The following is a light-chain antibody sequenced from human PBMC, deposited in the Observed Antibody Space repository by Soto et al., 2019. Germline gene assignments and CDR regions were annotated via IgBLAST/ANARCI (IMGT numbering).Light chain of an antibody. Sequence: QSALTQPASVSGSPGQSITISCTGTSSDVGGYNYVSWYQQHPGKAPKLIIYDVGNRPSGVSIRFSGSKSGNTASLTISGLQAEDEADYYCSSYTSSSTVVFGGGTKVTVL. V-gene: IGLV2-14*01. CDR1: SSDVGGYNY. CDR2: DVG. CDR3: SSYTSSSTVV. J-gene: IGLJ2*01.